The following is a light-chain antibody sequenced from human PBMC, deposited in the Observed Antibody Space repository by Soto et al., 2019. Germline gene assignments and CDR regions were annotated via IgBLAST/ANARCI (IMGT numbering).Light chain of an antibody. V-gene: IGLV2-11*01. J-gene: IGLJ1*01. CDR1: SSDVGGYNY. CDR3: SSYAGSSNV. Sequence: QSVLTQPRSVSGSPGQSVTISCTGISSDVGGYNYVSWYQQHPGKAPKLMVYDVTKRPSGVPDRFSGSKSGNTASLTISGLQAEDEADYYCSSYAGSSNVFGTGTKLTVL. CDR2: DVT.